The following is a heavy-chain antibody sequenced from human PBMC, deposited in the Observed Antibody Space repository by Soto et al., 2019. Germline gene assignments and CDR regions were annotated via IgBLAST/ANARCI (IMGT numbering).Heavy chain of an antibody. CDR2: ISYDGSNK. CDR1: GFTFSSYA. CDR3: AREQSSPHYDILTGSAFDI. D-gene: IGHD3-9*01. V-gene: IGHV3-30-3*01. J-gene: IGHJ3*02. Sequence: GGSLRLSCTASGFTFSSYAMHWVRQAPGKGLEWVAVISYDGSNKYYADSVKGRFTISRDNSKNTLYLQMNSLRAEDTAVYYCAREQSSPHYDILTGSAFDIWGQGTMVTVSS.